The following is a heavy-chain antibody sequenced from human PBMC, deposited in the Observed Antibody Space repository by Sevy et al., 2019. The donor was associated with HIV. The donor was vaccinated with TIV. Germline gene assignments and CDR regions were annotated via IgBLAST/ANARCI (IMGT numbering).Heavy chain of an antibody. D-gene: IGHD6-6*01. V-gene: IGHV3-33*01. CDR2: IWYDGSNK. J-gene: IGHJ4*02. CDR1: GFTFSSYG. CDR3: ARALSIAARLPLDY. Sequence: GGSLRLSCAASGFTFSSYGMHWVRQAPGKGLEWVAVIWYDGSNKYYADSVKGRLTISRDNSKNTLYLQMNSLRAEDTAVYYCARALSIAARLPLDYWGQGTLVTVSS.